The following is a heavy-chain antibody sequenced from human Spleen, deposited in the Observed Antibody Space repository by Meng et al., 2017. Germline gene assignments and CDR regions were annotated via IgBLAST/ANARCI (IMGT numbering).Heavy chain of an antibody. CDR1: GDSIPNHNW. Sequence: QLPLREAGRALGKPAWALSLTCAVSGDSIPNHNWSAWVRQPPGKGLEWIGEIPHRGSSAYNPSLKSRVSMSIDKSKNQFSLKLTSVTAADTAVYHCLRGSGGSVWGQGTLVTVSS. CDR2: IPHRGSS. CDR3: LRGSGGSV. V-gene: IGHV4-4*02. J-gene: IGHJ1*01. D-gene: IGHD3-10*01.